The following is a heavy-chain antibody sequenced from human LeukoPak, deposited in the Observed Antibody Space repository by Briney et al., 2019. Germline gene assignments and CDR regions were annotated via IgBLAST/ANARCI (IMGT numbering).Heavy chain of an antibody. CDR1: GSTFTSQW. J-gene: IGHJ5*01. D-gene: IGHD5-24*01. CDR2: VFPRDSDT. V-gene: IGHV5-51*01. Sequence: PGAPLQISCKGSGSTFTSQWIGWVRQVPGKGLEWMGIVFPRDSDTRYSPSFQGRVTISVDKSINSAYLQWTSLKASDTAIYYCARLNGYIDSWGQGTQVTVSS. CDR3: ARLNGYIDS.